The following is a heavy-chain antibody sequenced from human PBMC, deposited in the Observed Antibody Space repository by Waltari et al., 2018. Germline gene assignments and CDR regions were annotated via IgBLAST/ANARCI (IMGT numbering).Heavy chain of an antibody. D-gene: IGHD6-13*01. CDR1: GFTFRTYS. Sequence: EVQLVESGGGLVQPGGSLRLSCAVHGFTFRTYSMTWVRQAPGKGLEWVANIKQDGTEKYYVDSVKGRFSISRDNGKNLLYLHMNSLRADDTAVYYCARDEMHRTTWYHFWGQGTQVTVSS. J-gene: IGHJ4*02. CDR2: IKQDGTEK. V-gene: IGHV3-7*04. CDR3: ARDEMHRTTWYHF.